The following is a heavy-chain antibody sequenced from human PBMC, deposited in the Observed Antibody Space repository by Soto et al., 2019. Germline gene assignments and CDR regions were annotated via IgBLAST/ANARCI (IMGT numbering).Heavy chain of an antibody. D-gene: IGHD7-27*01. CDR1: GFTFSTYA. J-gene: IGHJ4*02. V-gene: IGHV3-23*01. CDR2: ISGSGGST. Sequence: GGSLRLSCAASGFTFSTYATSWVRQAPGKGLEWVSGISGSGGSTYYADSVKGRFTISRDNSKDTLYLQMNSLRAEETAVYYCAKGNWEFDYWGQGTLVTVSS. CDR3: AKGNWEFDY.